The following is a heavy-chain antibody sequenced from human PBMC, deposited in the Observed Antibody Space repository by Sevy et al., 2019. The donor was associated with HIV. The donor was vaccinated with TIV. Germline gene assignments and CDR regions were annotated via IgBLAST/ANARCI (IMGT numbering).Heavy chain of an antibody. V-gene: IGHV4-34*01. CDR2: INHSGST. J-gene: IGHJ6*02. D-gene: IGHD3-9*01. CDR3: ARGFRTYYDILTGHYPRYYYYGMDV. Sequence: SETLSLTCAVYGGSFSGYYWSWIRQPPGKGLEWLGEINHSGSTNYNPSLKSRVTISVDTSKNQYSLKLSSVTAADTAVYYCARGFRTYYDILTGHYPRYYYYGMDVWGQGTTVTVSS. CDR1: GGSFSGYY.